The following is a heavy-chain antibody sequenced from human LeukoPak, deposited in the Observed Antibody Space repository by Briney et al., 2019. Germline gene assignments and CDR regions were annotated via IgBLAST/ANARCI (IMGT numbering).Heavy chain of an antibody. Sequence: EASVRVSCKASGYSFKDYFIYWVRQAPGQGLEWMGWINPHSGGTNFAQKFRGRLSMTRDSSISTAYMELSSLTPDDTAFYYCAREGGRLKMETINFWGQGTLVTVSS. CDR3: AREGGRLKMETINF. V-gene: IGHV1-2*02. J-gene: IGHJ4*02. CDR1: GYSFKDYF. CDR2: INPHSGGT. D-gene: IGHD5-24*01.